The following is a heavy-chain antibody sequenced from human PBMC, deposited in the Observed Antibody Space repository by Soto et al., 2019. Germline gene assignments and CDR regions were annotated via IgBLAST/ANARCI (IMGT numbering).Heavy chain of an antibody. CDR2: IYYSGST. CDR1: GDSINSAGHY. D-gene: IGHD6-19*01. Sequence: PSETLSLTCTVSGDSINSAGHYWGWIRQSPGKGLEWIGSIYYSGSTYYNPSFKSRVTISLHTSRTQFSLNLSSVTATDTALYYCARLGHSSGWPRGFFDYWGQGTLVTVSS. V-gene: IGHV4-39*01. J-gene: IGHJ4*02. CDR3: ARLGHSSGWPRGFFDY.